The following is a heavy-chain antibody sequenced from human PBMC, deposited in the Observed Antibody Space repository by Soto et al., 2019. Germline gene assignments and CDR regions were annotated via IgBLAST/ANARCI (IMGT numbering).Heavy chain of an antibody. CDR1: GGSISNSNW. V-gene: IGHV4-4*02. CDR3: ARPYCNGGNCYSVSGWFDP. D-gene: IGHD2-15*01. CDR2: IYHSGST. Sequence: SETLSLTCTVSGGSISNSNWWNWVRQPPGKGLEWIGEIYHSGSTNYNSSLKSRVTILVDKSKNQFSLKLSSVTAADTAVYYCARPYCNGGNCYSVSGWFDPWGQRTLVTVSS. J-gene: IGHJ5*02.